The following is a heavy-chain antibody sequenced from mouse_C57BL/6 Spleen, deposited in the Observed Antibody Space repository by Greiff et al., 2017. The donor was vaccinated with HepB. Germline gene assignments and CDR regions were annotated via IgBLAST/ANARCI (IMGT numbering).Heavy chain of an antibody. Sequence: QVQLQQSGAELVKPGASVKLSCKASGYTFTSYWMHWVKQRPGQGLEWIGMIHPNSGSTNYNEKFKSKATLTVDKSSSTAYMQLSSLTSEDSAVYYCARRGDLLSFAYWGQGTLVTVSA. CDR3: ARRGDLLSFAY. D-gene: IGHD2-1*01. CDR2: IHPNSGST. J-gene: IGHJ3*01. V-gene: IGHV1-64*01. CDR1: GYTFTSYW.